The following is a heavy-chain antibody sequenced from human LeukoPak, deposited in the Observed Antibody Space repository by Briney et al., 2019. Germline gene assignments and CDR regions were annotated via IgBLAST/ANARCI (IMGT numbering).Heavy chain of an antibody. J-gene: IGHJ5*02. CDR2: ISYDGSNK. CDR3: ARGYRPFDP. V-gene: IGHV3-30*03. CDR1: GFTFSSYG. Sequence: PGGSLRLSCAASGFTFSSYGMHWVRQAPGKGLEWVAVISYDGSNKYYADSVKGRFTISRDNAKNSLYLQMNSLRAEDTAVYYCARGYRPFDPWGQGTLVTVSS. D-gene: IGHD1-1*01.